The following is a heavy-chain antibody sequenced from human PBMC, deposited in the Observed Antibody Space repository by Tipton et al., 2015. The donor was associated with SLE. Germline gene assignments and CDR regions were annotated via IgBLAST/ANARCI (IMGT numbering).Heavy chain of an antibody. D-gene: IGHD4-17*01. CDR3: ARWMTTVTTGYFDY. Sequence: TLSLTCTVSGGSISSGSYYWSWIRQPAGKGLEWIGHIYTSGSTNYNPSLTSRVTISVDTSKNQFSLKLSSVTAADTAVYYCARWMTTVTTGYFDYWGQGTLVTVSS. J-gene: IGHJ4*02. CDR1: GGSISSGSYY. CDR2: IYTSGST. V-gene: IGHV4-61*09.